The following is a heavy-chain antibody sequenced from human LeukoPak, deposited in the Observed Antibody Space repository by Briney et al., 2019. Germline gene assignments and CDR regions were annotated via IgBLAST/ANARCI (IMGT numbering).Heavy chain of an antibody. CDR1: GYTFTSYG. Sequence: GASVKVSCKASGYTFTSYGISWVRQAPGQGLEWMGWISAYNGNTNYAQKLQGRVTMTTDTSTSTAYMELRSLRSDDTAVYYCARAYSENYGLGYYYMDVWGKGTTVTVSS. CDR3: ARAYSENYGLGYYYMDV. D-gene: IGHD1-26*01. J-gene: IGHJ6*03. V-gene: IGHV1-18*01. CDR2: ISAYNGNT.